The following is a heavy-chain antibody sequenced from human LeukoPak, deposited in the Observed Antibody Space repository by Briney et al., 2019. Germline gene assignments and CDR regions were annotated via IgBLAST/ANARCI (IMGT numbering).Heavy chain of an antibody. V-gene: IGHV5-51*01. CDR1: GYSFTSYW. D-gene: IGHD5-12*01. CDR3: ARGGYSGYDHMGGLYGMDV. CDR2: IYPGDSDT. J-gene: IGHJ6*02. Sequence: GESLKISCKGSGYSFTSYWIGWVRQMPGKGLEWMGIIYPGDSDTRYSPSFQGQVAISADKSISTAYLQWSSLKASDTAMYYCARGGYSGYDHMGGLYGMDVWGQGTTVTVSS.